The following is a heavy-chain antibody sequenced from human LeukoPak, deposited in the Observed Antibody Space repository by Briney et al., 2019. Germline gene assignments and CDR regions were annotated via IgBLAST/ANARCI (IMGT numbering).Heavy chain of an antibody. CDR1: GFTFSSYG. V-gene: IGHV3-30*18. J-gene: IGHJ4*02. D-gene: IGHD3-10*01. CDR3: AKELDYYGSGPFDY. Sequence: PGRSLRLSCAASGFTFSSYGMHWVRQAPGKGLEWVAVISYGGSNKYYADSVKGRFTISRDNSKNTLYLQMNSLRAEDTAVYYCAKELDYYGSGPFDYWGQGTLVTVSS. CDR2: ISYGGSNK.